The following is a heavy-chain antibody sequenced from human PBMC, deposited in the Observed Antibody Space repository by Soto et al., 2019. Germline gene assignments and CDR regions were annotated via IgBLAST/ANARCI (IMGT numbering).Heavy chain of an antibody. J-gene: IGHJ5*02. Sequence: ASVKVSCKASGYTFTSYYMHWVRQAPGQGLEWMGIINPSGGSTSYAQKFQGRVTMTRDTSTSTVYMELSSLRSEDTAVYYCARGIAAAAPYPVNWFDPWGQGTLVTVSS. CDR3: ARGIAAAAPYPVNWFDP. D-gene: IGHD6-13*01. V-gene: IGHV1-46*01. CDR1: GYTFTSYY. CDR2: INPSGGST.